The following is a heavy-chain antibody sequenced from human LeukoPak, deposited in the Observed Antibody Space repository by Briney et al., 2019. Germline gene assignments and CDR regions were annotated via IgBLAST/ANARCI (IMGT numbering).Heavy chain of an antibody. J-gene: IGHJ4*02. CDR3: ARAPANKYDSSLTEDY. D-gene: IGHD3-22*01. CDR2: INPSDGTT. Sequence: GASVKVSCKASGYTFTGYYIHWVRQAPGQGLEWMGIINPSDGTTSYAQKFRGRVTLTRDTSTSTVYMELSSLRSEDTAVYYCARAPANKYDSSLTEDYWGQRPVVPVSS. CDR1: GYTFTGYY. V-gene: IGHV1-46*01.